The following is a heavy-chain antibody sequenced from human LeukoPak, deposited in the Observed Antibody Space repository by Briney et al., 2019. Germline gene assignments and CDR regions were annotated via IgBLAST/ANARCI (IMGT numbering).Heavy chain of an antibody. V-gene: IGHV4-34*01. D-gene: IGHD3-10*01. CDR1: GGSFSGYY. CDR3: ARGITMVRGVPYYYYGMDV. CDR2: INHSGST. Sequence: SETLSLTCAVYGGSFSGYYWSRIRQPPGKGLEWIGEINHSGSTNYNPSLKSRVTISVDTSKNQFSLKMSSVTAEDTAVYYCARGITMVRGVPYYYYGMDVWGQGTTVTVSS. J-gene: IGHJ6*02.